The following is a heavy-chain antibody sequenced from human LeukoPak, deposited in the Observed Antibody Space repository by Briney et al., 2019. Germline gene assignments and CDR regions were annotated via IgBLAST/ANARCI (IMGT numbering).Heavy chain of an antibody. J-gene: IGHJ4*02. CDR1: GFTFSGYA. CDR3: ARAFVGATSPDY. CDR2: ISYDGSNK. Sequence: AGSLRLSCAASGFTFSGYAMHWVRQAPGKGLEWVAVISYDGSNKYYADSVKGRFTISRDNSKNTLYLQMNSLRAEDTAVYYCARAFVGATSPDYWGQGTLVTVSS. V-gene: IGHV3-30-3*01. D-gene: IGHD1-26*01.